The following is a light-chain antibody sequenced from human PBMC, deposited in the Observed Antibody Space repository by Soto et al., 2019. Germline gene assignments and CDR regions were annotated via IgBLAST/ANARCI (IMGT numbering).Light chain of an antibody. CDR3: QQTYTTPEIT. J-gene: IGKJ5*01. CDR2: GAS. V-gene: IGKV1-39*01. CDR1: QSISIY. Sequence: QITQSPPSLSASVGDRVTITCRASQSISIYLNWYHLKPGKAPNLLMYGASYLKSGVPTRFSGSGSGTDFTLTSSSLQPEDFAIYDGQQTYTTPEITFGQGTRLEIK.